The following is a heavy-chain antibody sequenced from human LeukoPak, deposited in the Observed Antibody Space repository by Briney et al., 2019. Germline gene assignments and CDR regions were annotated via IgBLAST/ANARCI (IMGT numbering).Heavy chain of an antibody. CDR1: GGSISSGGYH. CDR3: ARSTTYYGMDV. V-gene: IGHV4-31*03. Sequence: SQTLSLTCSVSGGSISSGGYHWNWIRQHPGKGLEWIGYIDYSGTTYSNPSLKSRIIISVDTSKNQLSLKLSSVTAADTAVYYCARSTTYYGMDVWGQGTTVTVSS. CDR2: IDYSGTT. J-gene: IGHJ6*02. D-gene: IGHD1-7*01.